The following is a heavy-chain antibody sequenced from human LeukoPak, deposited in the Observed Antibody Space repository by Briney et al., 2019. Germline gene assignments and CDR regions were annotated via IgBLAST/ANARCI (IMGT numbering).Heavy chain of an antibody. J-gene: IGHJ4*02. V-gene: IGHV1-18*01. CDR2: ISAYNGNT. Sequence: GASVKVSCKASGYTFTSYGISWVRQAPGQGLEWMGWISAYNGNTNYAQKLQGRVTMTTDTSTSTAYMELRSLRSDDTAVCYCARDRTDDYVWGSYRYTNYDYWGQGTLVTVSS. CDR1: GYTFTSYG. D-gene: IGHD3-16*02. CDR3: ARDRTDDYVWGSYRYTNYDY.